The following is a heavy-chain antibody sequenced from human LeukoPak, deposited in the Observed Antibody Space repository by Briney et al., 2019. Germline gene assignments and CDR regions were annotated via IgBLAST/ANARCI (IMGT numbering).Heavy chain of an antibody. CDR2: ITHTGST. Sequence: SETLSLTCTVYGGSFSGYYWSWIRQPPGKGLEWIGEITHTGSTNYNPSLKSRVTISVDTSKNQFSLKLSSVTAADTAVYYCARLTGYDWESSYDYWGQGTLVTVSS. CDR3: ARLTGYDWESSYDY. J-gene: IGHJ4*02. CDR1: GGSFSGYY. D-gene: IGHD5-12*01. V-gene: IGHV4-34*01.